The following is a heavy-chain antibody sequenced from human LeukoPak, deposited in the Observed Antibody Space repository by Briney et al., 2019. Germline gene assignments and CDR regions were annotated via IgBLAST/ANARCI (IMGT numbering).Heavy chain of an antibody. CDR2: IYPGASDT. CDR3: ASQVYCSRTSCSDH. V-gene: IGHV5-51*01. J-gene: IGHJ4*02. CDR1: GYNFATYW. D-gene: IGHD2-2*01. Sequence: GESLKISCKGSGYNFATYWIGWVRQMPGKGLEWMGVIYPGASDTRYSPSFQGQVTISADKSISTAYLQWSSLKASDSAMYYCASQVYCSRTSCSDHWGQGTLVTVSS.